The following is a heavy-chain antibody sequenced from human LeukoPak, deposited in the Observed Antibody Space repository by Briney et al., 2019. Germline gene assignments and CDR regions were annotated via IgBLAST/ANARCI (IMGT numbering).Heavy chain of an antibody. CDR1: GGSISSYF. J-gene: IGHJ5*02. D-gene: IGHD3-9*01. CDR2: IYTSGST. V-gene: IGHV4-4*07. Sequence: PSETLSLTRTVSGGSISSYFWTWIRQPAGKGLEWIGRIYTSGSTNYNPSLKSRVTMSVDTSKNQFSLKLSSVTAADTAVYYCATLYYDILTGFNNWFDPWGQGTLVTVSS. CDR3: ATLYYDILTGFNNWFDP.